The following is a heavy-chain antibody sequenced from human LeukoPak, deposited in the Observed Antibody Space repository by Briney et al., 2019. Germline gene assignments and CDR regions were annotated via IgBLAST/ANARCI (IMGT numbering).Heavy chain of an antibody. Sequence: SETLSLTCTVSGGSISSYYWSWIRQPPGKGLEWIGYMYYSGSTNFNPSLKSRVTMSVDTSKNQFSLNLSSVTAADTAVYYCARFSSIAAAFDYWGLGTLVTVSS. V-gene: IGHV4-59*12. CDR2: MYYSGST. CDR1: GGSISSYY. CDR3: ARFSSIAAAFDY. D-gene: IGHD6-13*01. J-gene: IGHJ4*02.